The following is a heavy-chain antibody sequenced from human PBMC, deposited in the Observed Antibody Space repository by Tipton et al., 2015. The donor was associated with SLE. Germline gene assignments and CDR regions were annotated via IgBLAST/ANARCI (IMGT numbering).Heavy chain of an antibody. V-gene: IGHV4-39*01. J-gene: IGHJ4*02. D-gene: IGHD3-10*01. CDR2: IYYTGNV. CDR3: ARGLAMVRGDSMDY. Sequence: LRLSCTVSGGSISRSTYYWGWIRQPPGKGLEWIGSIYYTGNVSSHNPSLKSRITISVDTSKNQFSLKLSSVTAADTAVYYCARGLAMVRGDSMDYWGQGTLVTVSS. CDR1: GGSISRSTYY.